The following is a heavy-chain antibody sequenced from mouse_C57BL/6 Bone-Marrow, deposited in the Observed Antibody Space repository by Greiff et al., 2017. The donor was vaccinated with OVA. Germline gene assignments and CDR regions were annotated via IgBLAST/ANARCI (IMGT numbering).Heavy chain of an antibody. CDR2: SRNKANDYTT. V-gene: IGHV7-1*01. CDR3: ARDARTTVVGGNFDY. J-gene: IGHJ2*01. Sequence: EVKLMESGGGLVQSGRSLRLSCATSGFTFSDFYMEWVRQAPGKGLEWIAASRNKANDYTTEYSASVKGRFIVSRDTSQSILYLQMNALRAEDTAIYYCARDARTTVVGGNFDYWGQSTTLTVSS. CDR1: GFTFSDFY. D-gene: IGHD1-1*01.